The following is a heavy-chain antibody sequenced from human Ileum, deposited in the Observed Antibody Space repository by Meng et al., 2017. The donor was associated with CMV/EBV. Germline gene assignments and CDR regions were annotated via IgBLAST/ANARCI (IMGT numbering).Heavy chain of an antibody. CDR1: GFAFSDYH. CDR2: ISTTGSTV. J-gene: IGHJ4*02. D-gene: IGHD1-26*01. CDR3: VRSGNFDF. Sequence: SPRLSCAASGFAFSDYHMSWIRQAPGKGLEWVSYISTTGSTVYTNSVKGRFTISRDNAKNSLYMQMNSLRVEDTAVYYCVRSGNFDFWGQGTLVTVSS. V-gene: IGHV3-11*01.